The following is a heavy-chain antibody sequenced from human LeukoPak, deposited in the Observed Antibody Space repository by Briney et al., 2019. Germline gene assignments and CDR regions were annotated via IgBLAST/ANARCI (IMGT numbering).Heavy chain of an antibody. J-gene: IGHJ4*02. V-gene: IGHV1-69*04. D-gene: IGHD2-21*02. CDR3: ARDYCGSDCSLDY. CDR2: IIPILDLA. Sequence: SVKVSCKASGGTFSNYSINWLRQAPGQGLEWMGRIIPILDLANYAQNFQGRVTIIADKSTTTVYMELSSLRSEDTAVYFCARDYCGSDCSLDYWGQGTLVTVSS. CDR1: GGTFSNYS.